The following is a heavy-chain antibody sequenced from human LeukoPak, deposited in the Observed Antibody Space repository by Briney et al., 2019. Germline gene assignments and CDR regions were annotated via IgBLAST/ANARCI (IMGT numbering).Heavy chain of an antibody. CDR3: AKDFSAAF. D-gene: IGHD2-15*01. Sequence: GGSLRLSCAASGFTLSGSAVHWVRQASGKGLEWVAFIRYDGSNKYYADSVKGRFTISRDNSKNTLYLQMNSLRAEDTAVYYCAKDFSAAFWGQGTLVTVSS. CDR1: GFTLSGSA. V-gene: IGHV3-30*02. CDR2: IRYDGSNK. J-gene: IGHJ4*02.